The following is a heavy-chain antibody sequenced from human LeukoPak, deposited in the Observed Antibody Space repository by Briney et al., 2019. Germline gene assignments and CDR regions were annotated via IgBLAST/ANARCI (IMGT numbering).Heavy chain of an antibody. J-gene: IGHJ4*02. CDR1: GGSISNGDFY. CDR2: IYYTGRT. Sequence: SETLSLTCTVSGGSISNGDFYWSWVRQRPGKGLEWLVYIYYTGRTTYTPFLKRRVTISADTSQSQFSLKLTSVTAADTAVYYCARVVPDYGGYGGSRYFFDYWGQGTLITVSS. CDR3: ARVVPDYGGYGGSRYFFDY. D-gene: IGHD4-17*01. V-gene: IGHV4-31*03.